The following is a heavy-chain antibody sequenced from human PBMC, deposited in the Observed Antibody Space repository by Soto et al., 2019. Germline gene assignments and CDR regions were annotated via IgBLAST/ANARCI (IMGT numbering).Heavy chain of an antibody. CDR1: GGSFSGYY. Sequence: QVQLQQWGAGLLKPSETLSLTCAVYGGSFSGYYWSWIRQPPGKGLEWIGEINHSGSTNYNPSLNRRITISVDTSKNQFSLKLSSVTAADTAVYYCARGCMIGLPGFYGSYYYMDVWGKGTTVTVSS. J-gene: IGHJ6*03. CDR2: INHSGST. CDR3: ARGCMIGLPGFYGSYYYMDV. V-gene: IGHV4-34*01. D-gene: IGHD3-22*01.